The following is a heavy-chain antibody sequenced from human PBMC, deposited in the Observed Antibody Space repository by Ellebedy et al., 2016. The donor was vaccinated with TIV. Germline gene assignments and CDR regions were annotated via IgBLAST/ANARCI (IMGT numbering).Heavy chain of an antibody. D-gene: IGHD3-16*01. CDR2: ISSSSTFI. J-gene: IGHJ4*02. CDR3: AEGEFHDY. Sequence: PGGSLRLSCAASGFTFSSYNMNWVRQAPGKGLEWVSSISSSSTFIFYADSVKGRFTISRDNAKNSLYLQMNSLRAEDTAVYYCAEGEFHDYWGQGTLVTVSS. V-gene: IGHV3-21*01. CDR1: GFTFSSYN.